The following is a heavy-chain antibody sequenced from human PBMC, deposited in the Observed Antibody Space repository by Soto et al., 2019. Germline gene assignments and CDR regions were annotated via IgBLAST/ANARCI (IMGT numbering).Heavy chain of an antibody. Sequence: GGSLRLSCAVSGYTFSNYAMNWVRQAPGKGLEWVSSFSGGGGSTYYADSVKGRVTISRDNSKNTLYLQMNSLRAEDTAVYFCATVSPPGGSFYSNRADYYGMDVWGQGTTVTVSS. CDR1: GYTFSNYA. D-gene: IGHD2-15*01. J-gene: IGHJ6*02. CDR3: ATVSPPGGSFYSNRADYYGMDV. CDR2: FSGGGGST. V-gene: IGHV3-23*01.